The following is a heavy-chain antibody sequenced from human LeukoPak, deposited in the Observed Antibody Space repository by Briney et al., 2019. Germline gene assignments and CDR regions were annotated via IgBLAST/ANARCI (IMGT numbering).Heavy chain of an antibody. V-gene: IGHV3-7*01. Sequence: GGSLRLSCVASGFTSKTCWLNWVRQAPGKGLEWVANIKQDGSEKYYVDSVKGRFTISTDIAKSSLYLQMNSLRAEDTAVYYCARDRRYYDSPYYFDYWGQGTLVTVSS. CDR2: IKQDGSEK. D-gene: IGHD3-22*01. J-gene: IGHJ4*02. CDR1: GFTSKTCW. CDR3: ARDRRYYDSPYYFDY.